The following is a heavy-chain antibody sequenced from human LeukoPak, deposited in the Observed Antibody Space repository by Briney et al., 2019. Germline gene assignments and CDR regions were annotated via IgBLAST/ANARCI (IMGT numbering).Heavy chain of an antibody. CDR1: GGSISSYY. CDR3: AKGWGYFDY. CDR2: IYYSGGP. J-gene: IGHJ4*02. V-gene: IGHV4-59*01. D-gene: IGHD3-16*01. Sequence: SETLSLTCTVSGGSISSYYCNWIRQPPGKALEWIGYIYYSGGPNYNPSLKSRVTISVDTSKNQFSLKLNSVTAADTAVYYCAKGWGYFDYWGQGTLVTVSS.